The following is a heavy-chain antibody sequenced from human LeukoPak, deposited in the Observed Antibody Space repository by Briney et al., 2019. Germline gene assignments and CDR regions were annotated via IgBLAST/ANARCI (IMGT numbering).Heavy chain of an antibody. D-gene: IGHD1-26*01. CDR3: ARAGPFYSGNYLGF. V-gene: IGHV1-2*02. CDR1: GYTFTGYY. Sequence: AASVKVSCKASGYTFTGYYMHWVRQAPGQGLEWMGWINPNSGGTNYAQKFQGRVTMTRDTSISTAYMELSRLTSDDTAVYYCARAGPFYSGNYLGFWGQGTLVTVSS. J-gene: IGHJ4*02. CDR2: INPNSGGT.